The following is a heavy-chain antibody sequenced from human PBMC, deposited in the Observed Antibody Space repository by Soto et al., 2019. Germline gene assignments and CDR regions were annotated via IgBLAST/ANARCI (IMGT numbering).Heavy chain of an antibody. J-gene: IGHJ6*02. V-gene: IGHV3-15*07. CDR2: IKTNTEGGTT. D-gene: IGHD2-15*01. CDR1: GLTISNAW. Sequence: EVQLVESGGGFIYPGGSLRLSCAASGLTISNAWMNWVRQAPGKGLEWVGRIKTNTEGGTTDYPAAVKGRFTVSRDDSKNTLYLQMNSLKTEDTAVYYCTTGSVEGVWGQGTTVTVSS. CDR3: TTGSVEGV.